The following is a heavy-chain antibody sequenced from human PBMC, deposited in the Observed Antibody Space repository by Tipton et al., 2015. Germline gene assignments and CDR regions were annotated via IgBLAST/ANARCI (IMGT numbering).Heavy chain of an antibody. CDR3: AAPFFTMIVVATPVSLGAFDI. Sequence: QSGAEVKKPESSVKVSCKASGGTFTSYDISWVRQATGQGLEWMGWMNPNNDNTGYVQKFQGRVTITADESTSTAYMELSSLRSEDTAVYYCAAPFFTMIVVATPVSLGAFDIWGQGTMVTVSS. CDR2: MNPNNDNT. J-gene: IGHJ3*02. D-gene: IGHD3-22*01. CDR1: GGTFTSYD. V-gene: IGHV1-69*01.